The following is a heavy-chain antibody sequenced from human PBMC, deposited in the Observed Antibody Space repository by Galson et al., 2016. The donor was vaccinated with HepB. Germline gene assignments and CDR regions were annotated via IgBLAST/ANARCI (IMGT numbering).Heavy chain of an antibody. CDR3: ARQTTFGVVTYFDH. CDR2: IAYNGRT. V-gene: IGHV4-59*01. D-gene: IGHD3-3*01. J-gene: IGHJ4*02. Sequence: ETLSLTCTISGGSIRNYFWSWIRRPPGKGLEWIGYIAYNGRTNYNPSLKSRVIISMDTSKNYFSLRLSSVAAADTAVYYCARQTTFGVVTYFDHWGQGTLVTVSS. CDR1: GGSIRNYF.